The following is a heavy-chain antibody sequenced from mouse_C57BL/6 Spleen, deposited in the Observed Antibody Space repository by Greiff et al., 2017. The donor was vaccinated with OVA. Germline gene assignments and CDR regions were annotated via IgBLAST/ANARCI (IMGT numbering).Heavy chain of an antibody. Sequence: QSGAELVKPGASVKISCKASGYAFSSYWMNWVKQRPGKGLEWIGQIYPGDGDTNYNGKFKGKATLTADKSSSTAYMQLSSLTSEDSAVYFCARSGDYAWFAYWGQGTLVTVSA. V-gene: IGHV1-80*01. J-gene: IGHJ3*01. CDR1: GYAFSSYW. CDR2: IYPGDGDT. CDR3: ARSGDYAWFAY. D-gene: IGHD2-4*01.